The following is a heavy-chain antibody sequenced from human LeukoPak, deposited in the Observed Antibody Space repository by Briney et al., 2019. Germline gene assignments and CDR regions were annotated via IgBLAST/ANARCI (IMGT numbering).Heavy chain of an antibody. D-gene: IGHD3-22*01. CDR1: GFTFSDYY. V-gene: IGHV3-11*01. Sequence: GGSLRLSCAASGFTFSDYYMSWVRQAPGKGLEWVSYISSSGSTIYYADSVKGRFTISRDNAKDSLYLQMNSLRAEDTAVYYCARDGVMAYDSSGYPGYWGQGTLVTVSS. CDR2: ISSSGSTI. CDR3: ARDGVMAYDSSGYPGY. J-gene: IGHJ4*02.